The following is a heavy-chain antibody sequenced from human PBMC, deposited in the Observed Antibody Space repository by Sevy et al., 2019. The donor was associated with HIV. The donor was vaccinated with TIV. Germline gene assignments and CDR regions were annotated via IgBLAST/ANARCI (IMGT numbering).Heavy chain of an antibody. J-gene: IGHJ4*02. D-gene: IGHD2-15*01. CDR2: IYYDGST. CDR1: GASVSSGRYY. CDR3: ASGYCGGGSCYASIY. V-gene: IGHV4-61*01. Sequence: SETLSLTCTVSGASVSSGRYYWSWIRQPPGKGLEWIGYIYYDGSTNYNPSLKGRVTTSVDMSKNQFSLKLTSVTAADTAVYYCASGYCGGGSCYASIYWGQGTLVTVSS.